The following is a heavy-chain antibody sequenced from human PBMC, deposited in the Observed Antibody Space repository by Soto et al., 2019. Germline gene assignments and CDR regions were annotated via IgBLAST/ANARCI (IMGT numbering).Heavy chain of an antibody. CDR1: GYTFIRYG. D-gene: IGHD3-16*01. J-gene: IGHJ6*02. V-gene: IGHV1-18*01. CDR2: ISPYNDYT. Sequence: QVQLMQSAGEVKKPGASVRVSCKASGYTFIRYGMTWVRQAPGERLEWLGWISPYNDYTIYAQKVQGRVTMTTDTATRTVYMDLRGMRSDDTAVYYCARGGYYDNSWGKLNGYGLDVWGQGTSVTVSS. CDR3: ARGGYYDNSWGKLNGYGLDV.